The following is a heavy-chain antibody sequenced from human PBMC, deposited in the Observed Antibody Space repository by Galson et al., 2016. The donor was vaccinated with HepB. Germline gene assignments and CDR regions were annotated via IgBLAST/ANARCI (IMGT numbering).Heavy chain of an antibody. CDR3: ARERGGYTSFWPEYYYGMDV. CDR1: GFTFSTYR. CDR2: ISSSSAYI. D-gene: IGHD6-13*01. J-gene: IGHJ6*02. V-gene: IGHV3-21*01. Sequence: SLRLSCAASGFTFSTYRMNWVRPAPGKGLEWVSSISSSSAYIYYAESVKGRFTISRDNAKNSLYLQMPSLRPEDTAVYYCARERGGYTSFWPEYYYGMDVWGQGTPVTVSS.